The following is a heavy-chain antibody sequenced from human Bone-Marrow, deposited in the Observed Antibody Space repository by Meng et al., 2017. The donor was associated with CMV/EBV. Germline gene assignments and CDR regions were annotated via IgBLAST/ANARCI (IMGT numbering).Heavy chain of an antibody. D-gene: IGHD1-14*01. V-gene: IGHV4-4*02. CDR1: GGSISGRDW. J-gene: IGHJ4*02. Sequence: CGVFGGSISGRDWWTWVRQPPGKGLEWIGEISHSGRSNYTPSLKSRVTISVDKSKKQFSLKVSSVTAADTAVYYCARNHGRSDFDYWGQGTLVTVSS. CDR3: ARNHGRSDFDY. CDR2: ISHSGRS.